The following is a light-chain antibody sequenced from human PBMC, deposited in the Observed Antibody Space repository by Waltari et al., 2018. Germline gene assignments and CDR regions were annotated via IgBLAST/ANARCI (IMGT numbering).Light chain of an antibody. CDR1: QSVSSSY. CDR3: QQYGSSPWT. CDR2: GAS. Sequence: EIVLTQSPGTLSLSPGERATLSCRASQSVSSSYLARYQQKPGQAPRLLIYGASSRATGIPDRFSGSGSGTDFTLTISRMEPEDFAVYYCQQYGSSPWTFGQGTKVEIK. J-gene: IGKJ1*01. V-gene: IGKV3-20*01.